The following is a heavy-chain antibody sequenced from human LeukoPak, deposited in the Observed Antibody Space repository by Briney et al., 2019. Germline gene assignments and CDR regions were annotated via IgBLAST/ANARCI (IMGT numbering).Heavy chain of an antibody. J-gene: IGHJ4*02. CDR3: ANTQGRGYSYGSDY. CDR1: GFTFSSYG. Sequence: GGSLRLSCAASGFTFSSYGMHWVRQAPGKGLEWVAFIRYDGSNKYYADSVKGRFTISRDNSKNTLYLQMNSLRAEDTAVYYCANTQGRGYSYGSDYWGQGTLVTVSS. V-gene: IGHV3-30*02. D-gene: IGHD5-18*01. CDR2: IRYDGSNK.